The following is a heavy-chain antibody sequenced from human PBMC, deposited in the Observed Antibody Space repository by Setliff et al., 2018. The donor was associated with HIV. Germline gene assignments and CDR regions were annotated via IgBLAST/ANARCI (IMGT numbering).Heavy chain of an antibody. Sequence: GGSLRLSCAASGFTFSSYSMHWVRQAPGKGLEWVAFISLDASNSYYADSVKGRFTTSRDNSKNTVYLQMNSLRTEDTAMYYCERDGSGAGLLWFGELRGYFDYWGQGTLVTVSS. D-gene: IGHD3-10*01. CDR2: ISLDASNS. V-gene: IGHV3-30*04. CDR3: ERDGSGAGLLWFGELRGYFDY. J-gene: IGHJ4*02. CDR1: GFTFSSYS.